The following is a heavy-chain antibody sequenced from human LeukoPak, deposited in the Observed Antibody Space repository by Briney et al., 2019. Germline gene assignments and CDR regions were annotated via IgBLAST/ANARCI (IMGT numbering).Heavy chain of an antibody. CDR2: ISGSGGST. CDR1: GFTFSNYA. V-gene: IGHV3-23*01. D-gene: IGHD6-19*01. CDR3: ANSPSSGWFRYFDY. J-gene: IGHJ4*02. Sequence: SGGSLRLSCAASGFTFSNYAMSWVRQAPGKGLEWVSAISGSGGSTYYADSVKGRFTISRDTSKSTLYLQMNGLRAEDTAVYYCANSPSSGWFRYFDYWGQGTLVTVSS.